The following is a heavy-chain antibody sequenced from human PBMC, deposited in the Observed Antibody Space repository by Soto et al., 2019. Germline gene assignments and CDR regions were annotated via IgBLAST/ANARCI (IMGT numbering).Heavy chain of an antibody. D-gene: IGHD6-6*01. Sequence: ASVKVSCKASGYTFTSCGISWVRQAPGQGLEWMGWISAYNGNTNYAQKLQGRVTMTTDTSTSTAYMEMRSLRSDDTAVYYCARGGYRSSFDAFDIWGQGTMVTVSS. CDR1: GYTFTSCG. V-gene: IGHV1-18*01. J-gene: IGHJ3*02. CDR2: ISAYNGNT. CDR3: ARGGYRSSFDAFDI.